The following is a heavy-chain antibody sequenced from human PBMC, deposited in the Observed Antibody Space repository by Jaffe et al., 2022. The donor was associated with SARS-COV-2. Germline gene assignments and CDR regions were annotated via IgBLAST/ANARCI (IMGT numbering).Heavy chain of an antibody. CDR1: GFTFSTYA. Sequence: EVRLLESGGDLVQPGGSLRLSCAASGFTFSTYAMSWVRQAPEKGLEWVSAISGSGTTTYYSDSVRGRFTISRDNSKTTVWLQMNSLRAEDTALYYCVKEVRTAATWGQGTLVTVSS. J-gene: IGHJ5*02. CDR2: ISGSGTTT. V-gene: IGHV3-23*01. D-gene: IGHD6-13*01. CDR3: VKEVRTAAT.